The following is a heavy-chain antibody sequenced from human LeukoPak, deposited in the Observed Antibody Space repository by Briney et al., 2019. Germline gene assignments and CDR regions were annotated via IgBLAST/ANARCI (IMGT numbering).Heavy chain of an antibody. D-gene: IGHD2-15*01. Sequence: GGSLRLSCAASGFTFSSYAMSWVRQAPGKGLEWVSGISDSGGRTYYADSVKGRFTISRDNAKNSLYLQMNSLRAEDTAVYYCARGLSYCSGGSCWIFDYWGQGTLVTVSS. CDR1: GFTFSSYA. V-gene: IGHV3-23*01. CDR3: ARGLSYCSGGSCWIFDY. CDR2: ISDSGGRT. J-gene: IGHJ4*02.